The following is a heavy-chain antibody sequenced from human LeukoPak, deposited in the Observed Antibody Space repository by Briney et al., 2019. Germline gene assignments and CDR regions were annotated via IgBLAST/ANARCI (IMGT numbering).Heavy chain of an antibody. J-gene: IGHJ6*02. CDR2: VYSGGLT. D-gene: IGHD6-19*01. CDR1: GFTVSDNY. V-gene: IGHV3-66*01. Sequence: GGSLRLSCAASGFTVSDNYMSWVRQAPGKGLGWVSTVYSGGLTYYADPVKGRFTTSRDNSKNTLYLQMSSLRAEDTAVYYCVRDRWPGLGDFWGQGTTVTVSS. CDR3: VRDRWPGLGDF.